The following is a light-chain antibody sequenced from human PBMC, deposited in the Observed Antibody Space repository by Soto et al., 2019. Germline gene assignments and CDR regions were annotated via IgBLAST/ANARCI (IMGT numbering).Light chain of an antibody. CDR2: AAS. CDR1: PGISSY. CDR3: QQYYSFPT. V-gene: IGKV1D-8*01. Sequence: VIWMTQSPSLLSASTGDRVTISCRMSPGISSYLAWYQKKPGKAPELLIYAASTLQSGVPSRFSRSGSGTDFTLTISCLQFEDFATYYWQQYYSFPTFGQGTKVEIK. J-gene: IGKJ1*01.